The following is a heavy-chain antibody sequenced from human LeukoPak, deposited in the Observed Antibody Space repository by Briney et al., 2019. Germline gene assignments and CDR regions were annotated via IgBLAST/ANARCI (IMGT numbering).Heavy chain of an antibody. CDR3: AKRIYDFWSGYYRRAENHFDY. D-gene: IGHD3-3*01. Sequence: GGSLRLSCAASGFTFSSYAMSWVRQAPGKGLEWVSTISGSGGSTYYADSVKGRFTISRDNSKNTLYLQMNSLRAEDTAVYYCAKRIYDFWSGYYRRAENHFDYWGQGTLVTVSS. CDR2: ISGSGGST. V-gene: IGHV3-23*01. J-gene: IGHJ4*02. CDR1: GFTFSSYA.